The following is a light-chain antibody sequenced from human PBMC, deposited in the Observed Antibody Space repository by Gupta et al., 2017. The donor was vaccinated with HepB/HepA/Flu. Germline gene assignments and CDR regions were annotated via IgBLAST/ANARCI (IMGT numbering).Light chain of an antibody. CDR2: LNSDGSH. CDR3: QTWGTGTVV. CDR1: SGHSSYA. Sequence: QLVLTQPPSASASLVASVKLTCTLSSGHSSYAIAWHQQQPEKGPRYLLKLNSDGSHSKGDGIPDRFSGSSSGAERYLTIASLQAEDEADYYWQTWGTGTVVFGGGTKLTVL. V-gene: IGLV4-69*01. J-gene: IGLJ2*01.